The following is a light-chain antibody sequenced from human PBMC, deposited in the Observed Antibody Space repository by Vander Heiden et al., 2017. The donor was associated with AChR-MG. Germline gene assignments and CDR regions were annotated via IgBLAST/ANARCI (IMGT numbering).Light chain of an antibody. V-gene: IGLV2-23*02. CDR2: EVH. J-gene: IGLJ3*02. CDR1: SNDVGTYDV. Sequence: QSALTQPASVSGSPGQSITISCAGTSNDVGTYDVVSWYQQHPGKAPKLLIYEVHKRFSGVSHRLSGSKSGNTASLTISGLQAEDEADYYCYSYAGSDTWVFGGGTKVTVL. CDR3: YSYAGSDTWV.